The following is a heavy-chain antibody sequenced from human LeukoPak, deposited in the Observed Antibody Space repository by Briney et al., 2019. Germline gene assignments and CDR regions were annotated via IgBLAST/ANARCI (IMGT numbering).Heavy chain of an antibody. CDR2: ISSSSSYI. Sequence: GGSLRLSCAASGFTFSSYSMNWVRQAPGNGLEWVSSISSSSSYIYYADSVKGRFTISRDNAKNSLYLQMNSLRAEDTAVYYCARDFYDFVYYYYGMDVWGQGTTVTVSS. CDR1: GFTFSSYS. D-gene: IGHD5/OR15-5a*01. V-gene: IGHV3-21*01. J-gene: IGHJ6*02. CDR3: ARDFYDFVYYYYGMDV.